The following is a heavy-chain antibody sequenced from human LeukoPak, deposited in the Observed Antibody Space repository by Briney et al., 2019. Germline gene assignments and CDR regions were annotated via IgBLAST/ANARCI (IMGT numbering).Heavy chain of an antibody. CDR2: LSTTGDT. Sequence: GGSLRLSCAASGFTISRYDIHWVRHATGKGLEWVSFLSTTGDTYYQDSMKGRFTISRDTVRNSVYLQMNSLRADDTAVYYCTRGGCGRTSCYGDSGLDPWGQGTLVTVSS. D-gene: IGHD2-2*01. V-gene: IGHV3-13*01. J-gene: IGHJ5*02. CDR3: TRGGCGRTSCYGDSGLDP. CDR1: GFTISRYD.